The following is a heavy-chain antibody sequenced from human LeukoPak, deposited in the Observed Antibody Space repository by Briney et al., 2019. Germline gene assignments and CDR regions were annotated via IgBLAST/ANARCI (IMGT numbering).Heavy chain of an antibody. CDR3: ARDKTQEISKGTAVAGDAFDI. CDR1: GDSVSSYSAI. V-gene: IGHV6-1*01. Sequence: SQTLSLTCAISGDSVSSYSAIWNWIRQSPSRGLEWLGRTYYGSQWYNDYAISAKGRITISPDTSKNQFSLHLYSLTPEDTAVYYCARDKTQEISKGTAVAGDAFDIWGQGTMVTVAS. CDR2: TYYGSQWYN. D-gene: IGHD6-19*01. J-gene: IGHJ3*02.